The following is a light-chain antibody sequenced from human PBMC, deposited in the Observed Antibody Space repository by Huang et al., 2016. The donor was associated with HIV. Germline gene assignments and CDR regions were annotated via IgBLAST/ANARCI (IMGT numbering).Light chain of an antibody. CDR3: QQYYSHDLT. CDR1: KDIANH. J-gene: IGKJ4*01. Sequence: AVRMTQSTSSLSAYKGDSVNITCRASKDIANHLAWYQKKPGKAPKLLIFAASTLQSGVPSRFSGSGSGADFALNIDCLQSEDSATYYCQQYYSHDLTFGGGTTVEIK. CDR2: AAS. V-gene: IGKV1-8*01.